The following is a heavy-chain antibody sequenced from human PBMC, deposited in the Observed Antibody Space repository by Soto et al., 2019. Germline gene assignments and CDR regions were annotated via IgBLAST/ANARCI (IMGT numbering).Heavy chain of an antibody. D-gene: IGHD1-26*01. V-gene: IGHV1-69*01. J-gene: IGHJ4*02. Sequence: QVQLVQSGAEVKKPGSSVKVSCKASGGTFSSYAISWVRQAPGQGLEWMGGIIPIFGTANYAQKFQGRVTMTEHESTSTPYMGLSSLRSEDTAGYYCATTSTSGSSSHPNWGCYFADYWGQGALVTVSS. CDR2: IIPIFGTA. CDR3: ATTSTSGSSSHPNWGCYFADY. CDR1: GGTFSSYA.